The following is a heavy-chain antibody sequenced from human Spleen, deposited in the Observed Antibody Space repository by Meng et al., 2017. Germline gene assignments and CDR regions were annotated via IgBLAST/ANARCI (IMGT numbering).Heavy chain of an antibody. D-gene: IGHD3-10*02. CDR2: ISGSGSST. Sequence: ETLSLTCTVSGGSISSSSWSWVRQAPGKGLEWVSDISGSGSSTYYADSVKGRFTISRDNSKNTLYLQMNSLRAEDTAVYYCATCSGSYSQPGTYYYYGMDVWGQGTTVTVSS. J-gene: IGHJ6*02. V-gene: IGHV3-23*01. CDR1: GGSISSSS. CDR3: ATCSGSYSQPGTYYYYGMDV.